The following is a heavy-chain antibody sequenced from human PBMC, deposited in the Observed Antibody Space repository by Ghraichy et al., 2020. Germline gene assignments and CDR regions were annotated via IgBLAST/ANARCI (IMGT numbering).Heavy chain of an antibody. V-gene: IGHV3-30*18. D-gene: IGHD4-17*01. CDR1: GFTFSSYG. J-gene: IGHJ6*02. CDR3: AKVYGDYGDSHLTYYYYYGMDV. Sequence: GGSMRLSCAASGFTFSSYGMHWVRQAPGKGLEWVAVISYDGSNKYYADSVKGRFTISRDNSKNTLYLQMNSLRAEDTAVYYCAKVYGDYGDSHLTYYYYYGMDVWGQGTTVTVSS. CDR2: ISYDGSNK.